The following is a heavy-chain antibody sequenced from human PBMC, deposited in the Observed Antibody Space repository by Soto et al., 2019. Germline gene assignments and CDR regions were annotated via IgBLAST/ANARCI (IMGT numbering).Heavy chain of an antibody. CDR1: GGSFSGYY. V-gene: IGHV4-34*01. CDR2: INHSGST. CDR3: AREIYYYYMDV. Sequence: SETLSLTCAVYGGSFSGYYWSWIRQPPGKGLEWIGEINHSGSTNYNPSLKSRVTISVDTSKNQFSLKLSSVTAADTAVYYCAREIYYYYMDVWGKGTTVTVSS. J-gene: IGHJ6*03.